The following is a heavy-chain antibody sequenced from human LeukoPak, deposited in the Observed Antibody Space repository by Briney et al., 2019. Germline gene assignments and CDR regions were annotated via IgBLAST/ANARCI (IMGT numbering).Heavy chain of an antibody. CDR2: IYHSGST. Sequence: AGTLSLTCAVSGGSISSSNWWSWVRQPPGRGLEWIGEIYHSGSTNYNPSLKSRVTISVDKSKNQFSLKLSSVTAADTAVYYCARAPEWLQPFDYWGQGTLVTVSS. J-gene: IGHJ4*02. V-gene: IGHV4-4*02. CDR3: ARAPEWLQPFDY. D-gene: IGHD5-12*01. CDR1: GGSISSSNW.